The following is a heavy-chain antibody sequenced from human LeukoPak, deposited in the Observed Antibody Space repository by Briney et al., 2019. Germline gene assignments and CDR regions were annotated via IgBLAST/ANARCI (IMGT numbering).Heavy chain of an antibody. CDR3: AKGGRYYYDSSGYHFDY. CDR1: GFTFDDYA. CDR2: ISWNSGSI. D-gene: IGHD3-22*01. V-gene: IGHV3-9*01. Sequence: GGSLRLSCAASGFTFDDYAMHWVRQAPGKGLEWVSGISWNSGSIGYADSVKGRFTISRDNSKNTLYLQMNSLRAEDTAVYYCAKGGRYYYDSSGYHFDYWGQGTLVTVSS. J-gene: IGHJ4*02.